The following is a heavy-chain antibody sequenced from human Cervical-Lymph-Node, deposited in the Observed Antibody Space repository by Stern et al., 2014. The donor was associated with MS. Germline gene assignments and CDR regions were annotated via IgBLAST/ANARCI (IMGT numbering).Heavy chain of an antibody. D-gene: IGHD1-26*01. Sequence: EDQLVESGGGLVQPGGSLRLSCAASGFIFSDYAMSWVRQAPGKGLEWGSSISGSGGSSYFADSVKGRFTISRDKSNDTLYLQMDSLRDEDTAVYYCAKGARIVGSTEFDHWGQGTLVAVSS. CDR3: AKGARIVGSTEFDH. J-gene: IGHJ4*02. V-gene: IGHV3-23*04. CDR1: GFIFSDYA. CDR2: ISGSGGSS.